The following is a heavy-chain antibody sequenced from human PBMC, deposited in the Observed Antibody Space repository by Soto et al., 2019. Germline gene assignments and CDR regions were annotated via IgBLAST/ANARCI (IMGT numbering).Heavy chain of an antibody. V-gene: IGHV1-18*01. CDR3: ARDRKDYGDYWEGFGF. Sequence: QVLLVQSGAEVKKPGASVKVSCKTSGYTFTSYGITWVRQAPGQGVVWMGWISPYNGNTNYARRLQGRVTMTTETSTTTVYMELRSLQSDDTALSYWARDRKDYGDYWEGFGFWGQGTVVTVSS. J-gene: IGHJ3*01. CDR2: ISPYNGNT. CDR1: GYTFTSYG. D-gene: IGHD4-17*01.